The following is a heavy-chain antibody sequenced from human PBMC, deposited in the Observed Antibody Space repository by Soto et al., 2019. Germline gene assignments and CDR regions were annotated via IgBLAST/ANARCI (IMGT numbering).Heavy chain of an antibody. D-gene: IGHD3-22*01. V-gene: IGHV4-31*03. CDR1: GGSVSSGGYY. J-gene: IGHJ5*02. CDR2: IYYSGST. CDR3: ARRLGYYDSSGYADDNWFDP. Sequence: PSETLSLTCTVSGGSVSSGGYYWSWIRQHPGKGLEWIGYIYYSGSTNYNPSLKSRVTISVDTSKNQFSLKLSSVTAADTAVYYCARRLGYYDSSGYADDNWFDPWGQGTLVTVS.